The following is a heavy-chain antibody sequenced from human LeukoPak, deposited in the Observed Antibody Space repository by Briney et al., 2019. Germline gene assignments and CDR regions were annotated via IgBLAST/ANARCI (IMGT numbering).Heavy chain of an antibody. CDR1: GFTFSSYS. CDR3: ARDNTVTPGY. D-gene: IGHD4-17*01. Sequence: PGGSLRLSCAASGFTFSSYSMNWVRQAPGKGLEWVSSISSSSSYIYSADSVKGRFTISRDNAKNSLYLQMNSLRAEDTAVYYCARDNTVTPGYWGQGTLVTVSS. CDR2: ISSSSSYI. J-gene: IGHJ4*02. V-gene: IGHV3-21*01.